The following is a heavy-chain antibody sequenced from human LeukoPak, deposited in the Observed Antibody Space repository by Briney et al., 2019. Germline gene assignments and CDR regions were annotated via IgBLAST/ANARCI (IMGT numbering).Heavy chain of an antibody. CDR3: ARSGCSGGSCYSQRGAFDI. CDR1: GDSISLSFYY. D-gene: IGHD2-15*01. J-gene: IGHJ3*02. CDR2: VYYSGTT. Sequence: PSETLSLTCSVSGDSISLSFYYWGWIRQPPGKALEWIGSVYYSGTTYYNPSLKSRVTISVDTSKNQFSLKLSSVTAADTAVYYCARSGCSGGSCYSQRGAFDIWGQGTMVTVSS. V-gene: IGHV4-39*07.